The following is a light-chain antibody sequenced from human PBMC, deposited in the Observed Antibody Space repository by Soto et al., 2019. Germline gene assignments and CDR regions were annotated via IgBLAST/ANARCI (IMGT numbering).Light chain of an antibody. CDR3: AAWDDSLSGPV. J-gene: IGLJ3*02. CDR2: NNN. Sequence: QSVLTQPPSASGTPGQRVTISCSGSRASIGSNTVTWYQHLPEAAPKLLVYNNNQRPSGVPDRFSGSKSDTSASLAISGLQFEDEAVYYCAAWDDSLSGPVFGGGTKVTVL. V-gene: IGLV1-44*01. CDR1: RASIGSNT.